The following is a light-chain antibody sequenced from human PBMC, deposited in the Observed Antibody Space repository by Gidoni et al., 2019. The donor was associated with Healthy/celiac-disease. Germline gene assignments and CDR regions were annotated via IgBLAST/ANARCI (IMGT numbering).Light chain of an antibody. CDR2: DAS. Sequence: DIQMTQSPSSLSASVGDRVTINCQASQDISNYLNWYQQKPGKAPKLLIYDASNLETGVPSRFSGSGSGTDFTFTISSLQPEDLATYYCQQYDNLPFTFXPXTKVDIK. V-gene: IGKV1-33*01. CDR1: QDISNY. J-gene: IGKJ3*01. CDR3: QQYDNLPFT.